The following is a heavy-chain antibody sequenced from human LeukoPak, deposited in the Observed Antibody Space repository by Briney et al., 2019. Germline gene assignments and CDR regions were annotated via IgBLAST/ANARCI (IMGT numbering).Heavy chain of an antibody. J-gene: IGHJ6*02. CDR1: GFTFSSYS. CDR2: ISSSSSYI. V-gene: IGHV3-21*01. D-gene: IGHD2-2*01. Sequence: PGGSLRLSCAASGFTFSSYSMNWVRQAPGKGLEWVSSISSSSSYIYYADSVKGRFTISRDNAKNSLYLQMNSLRAEDTAVYYCARTLPKRIVVVPAAIRRYYYYGMDVWGQGTTVTVSS. CDR3: ARTLPKRIVVVPAAIRRYYYYGMDV.